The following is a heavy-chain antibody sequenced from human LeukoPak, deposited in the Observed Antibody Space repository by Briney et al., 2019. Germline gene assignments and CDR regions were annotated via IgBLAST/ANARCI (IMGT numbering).Heavy chain of an antibody. CDR1: GGSISSSSHY. CDR3: AREYSRSVVAGSRPDL. Sequence: SEALALTCSVSGGSISSSSHYWGWIPQSPGKGLEWIGSMYYRGTTYENSSLKSRLTLSIDTSNNQFSLKLASVTAADTAVYYCAREYSRSVVAGSRPDLWGQGLLVTVSS. D-gene: IGHD2-21*01. CDR2: MYYRGTT. J-gene: IGHJ4*02. V-gene: IGHV4-39*02.